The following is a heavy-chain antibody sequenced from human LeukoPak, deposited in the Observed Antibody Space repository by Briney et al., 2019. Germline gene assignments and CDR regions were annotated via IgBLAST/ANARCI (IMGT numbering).Heavy chain of an antibody. CDR2: IWYDGSNK. CDR3: ARGSRRAAGALDS. CDR1: GFTFSSYG. D-gene: IGHD6-13*01. Sequence: PGGSLRLSCAASGFTFSSYGMHWVRQAPGKGLEWVAVIWYDGSNKYYADSVKGRFTISRDNSKNTLYLLMNSLRADDTAVYYCARGSRRAAGALDSWGQGTLVTVSS. J-gene: IGHJ4*02. V-gene: IGHV3-33*08.